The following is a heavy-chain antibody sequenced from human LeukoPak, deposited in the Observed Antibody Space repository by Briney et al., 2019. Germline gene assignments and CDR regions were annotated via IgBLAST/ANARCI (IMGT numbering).Heavy chain of an antibody. Sequence: PGGSLRLSCAASGFTFSNAWMSWVRQAPGKGLEWVSYISSSSTTIYNADSVKGRFTISRDNAKNSLYLQMDSLRDEDTAVYYCARVWSGQQLVLGDYWGQGALVTVSS. J-gene: IGHJ4*02. CDR2: ISSSSTTI. V-gene: IGHV3-48*02. CDR1: GFTFSNAW. D-gene: IGHD6-13*01. CDR3: ARVWSGQQLVLGDY.